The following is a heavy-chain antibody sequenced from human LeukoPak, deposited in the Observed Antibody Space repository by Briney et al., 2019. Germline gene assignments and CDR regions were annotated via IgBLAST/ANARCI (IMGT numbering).Heavy chain of an antibody. CDR2: ISNNGGST. CDR1: GFTFSSYA. D-gene: IGHD4-17*01. Sequence: GGSLRLPCSASGFTFSSYAMHWVRQARGKGLEYVSAISNNGGSTYYADSVKGRFTISRDNSKNTLYLQMSSLRAEDTAVYYCVKDLAYDYGDPNFDYWGQGTLVTVSS. J-gene: IGHJ4*02. V-gene: IGHV3-64D*09. CDR3: VKDLAYDYGDPNFDY.